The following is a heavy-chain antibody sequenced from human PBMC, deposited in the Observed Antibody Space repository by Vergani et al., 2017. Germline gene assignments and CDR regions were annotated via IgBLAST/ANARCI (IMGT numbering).Heavy chain of an antibody. J-gene: IGHJ6*02. CDR2: IIPIFGTA. Sequence: QVQLVQSGAEVKKPGSSVKVSCKASGGTFSSYAISWVRQAPGQGLEWMGGIIPIFGTANYAQKFQGRVTITADESTSTAYMELSSLRSEDTAVYSCARGDPYDILTGYYKGYYYGMDVWGQGTTVTVSS. CDR1: GGTFSSYA. D-gene: IGHD3-9*01. CDR3: ARGDPYDILTGYYKGYYYGMDV. V-gene: IGHV1-69*12.